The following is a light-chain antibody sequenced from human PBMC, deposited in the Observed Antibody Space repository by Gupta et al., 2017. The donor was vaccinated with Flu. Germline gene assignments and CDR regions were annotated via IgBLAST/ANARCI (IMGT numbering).Light chain of an antibody. CDR1: SSDVSGYNY. J-gene: IGLJ3*02. V-gene: IGLV2-11*01. CDR3: CSYAGSYTWV. CDR2: DVS. Sequence: QSALTQPRSVSGSPGPSVTISCTATSSDVSGYNYVSWYQQHSGKAPNLMIYDVSKRPSGVPDRFSGSKSGNTASLTISGLQAEDEADYYCCSYAGSYTWVFGGGTKLTVL.